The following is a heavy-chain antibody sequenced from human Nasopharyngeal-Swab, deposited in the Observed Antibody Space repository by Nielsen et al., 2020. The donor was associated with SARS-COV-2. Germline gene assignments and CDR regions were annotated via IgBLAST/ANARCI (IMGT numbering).Heavy chain of an antibody. J-gene: IGHJ6*02. CDR3: ARDSPAGYYYYYGMDV. V-gene: IGHV3-11*04. Sequence: GESLKISCAASGFTFSDNYMSWIRQAPGKGLEWVSYVSSSGSTIYYADSVKGRFTISRDNAKNSLYLQMNSLRAEDTAVYYCARDSPAGYYYYYGMDVWGQGTTVTVSS. CDR2: VSSSGSTI. CDR1: GFTFSDNY.